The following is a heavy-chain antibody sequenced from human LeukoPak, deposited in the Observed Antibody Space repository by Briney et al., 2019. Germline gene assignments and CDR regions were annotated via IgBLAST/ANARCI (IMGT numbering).Heavy chain of an antibody. CDR2: INPNSGGT. V-gene: IGHV1-2*02. CDR3: ARGLRGIAAAGTNY. J-gene: IGHJ4*02. Sequence: AASVKVSCKASGYTFTGYYMHWVRQAPGQGLEWMGWINPNSGGTNYAQKFQGRVTMTRDTSISTAYMELSRLRSDDTAVYCCARGLRGIAAAGTNYWGQGTLVTVSS. CDR1: GYTFTGYY. D-gene: IGHD6-13*01.